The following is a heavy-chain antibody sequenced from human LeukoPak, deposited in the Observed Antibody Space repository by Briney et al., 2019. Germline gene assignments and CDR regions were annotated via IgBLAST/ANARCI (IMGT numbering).Heavy chain of an antibody. J-gene: IGHJ3*02. D-gene: IGHD6-19*01. V-gene: IGHV4-59*01. CDR2: IYYSGST. CDR3: AKSRSGWHPI. CDR1: GGSISSYY. Sequence: TSETLSLTCTVSGGSISSYYWSWIRQPPGKGLEWIGYIYYSGSTNYNPSLKSRVTISVDTSKNQFSLKLSSVTAADTAVYYCAKSRSGWHPIWGQGTMVTVSS.